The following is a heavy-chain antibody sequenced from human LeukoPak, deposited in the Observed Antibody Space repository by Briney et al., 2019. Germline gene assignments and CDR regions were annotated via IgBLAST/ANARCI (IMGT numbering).Heavy chain of an antibody. J-gene: IGHJ5*02. D-gene: IGHD2-2*01. CDR3: ARGVVPAAYWFDP. V-gene: IGHV3-30*03. Sequence: PGRCLRLSCTASVFTFSIYGMHWVRQAPCKGLEWVKVISYDGSNKYYADSVKGRFTISRDNSKNTLYLQMNSLRAEDTAVYYCARGVVPAAYWFDPWGQGTLVTVSS. CDR1: VFTFSIYG. CDR2: ISYDGSNK.